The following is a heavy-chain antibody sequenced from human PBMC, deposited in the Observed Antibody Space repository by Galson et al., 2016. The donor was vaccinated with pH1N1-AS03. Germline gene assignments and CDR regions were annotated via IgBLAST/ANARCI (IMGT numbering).Heavy chain of an antibody. CDR2: SNTDGSGT. CDR1: GFPFSSYW. V-gene: IGHV3-74*01. J-gene: IGHJ4*02. CDR3: AKGIGCRIDGGFDF. D-gene: IGHD1-26*01. Sequence: SLRLSCAASGFPFSSYWMHWVRQAPGKGLVWVSRSNTDGSGTTYADSVKGRFTISRDNAKNTVYLQMNSLRAEDTAVYYCAKGIGCRIDGGFDFWGPGTLVTVSS.